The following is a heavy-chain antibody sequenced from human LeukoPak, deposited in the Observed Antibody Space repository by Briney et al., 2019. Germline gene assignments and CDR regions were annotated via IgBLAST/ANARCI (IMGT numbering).Heavy chain of an antibody. J-gene: IGHJ4*02. CDR2: VNPRRGDT. CDR3: AKAARSSDTSVLRFLEWLLTD. CDR1: GYTFTDYY. Sequence: GASVKVSCKTSGYTFTDYYIHWVRQAPGQGLEWMGRVNPRRGDTSFARKFQGRVTMSSDTSISTVYMDLSSLRSDDTAVYFCAKAARSSDTSVLRFLEWLLTDWGQGTLVTVSS. D-gene: IGHD3-3*01. V-gene: IGHV1-2*02.